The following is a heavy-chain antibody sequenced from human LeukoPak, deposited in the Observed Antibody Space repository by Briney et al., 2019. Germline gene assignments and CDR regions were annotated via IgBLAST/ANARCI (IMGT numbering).Heavy chain of an antibody. CDR2: IYLDDGK. CDR3: VHKIDSSWLDNYFDF. CDR1: GFSLSTSGVG. J-gene: IGHJ4*02. D-gene: IGHD6-13*01. V-gene: IGHV2-5*02. Sequence: SGPTLVNPTPTLTLTCSFSGFSLSTSGVGVGWIRQPPGKALECLALIYLDDGKRYSPSLKSRLTITKDTYKNQVVLTMTNMDPGGTGTHYCVHKIDSSWLDNYFDFWGQGTLVTVSS.